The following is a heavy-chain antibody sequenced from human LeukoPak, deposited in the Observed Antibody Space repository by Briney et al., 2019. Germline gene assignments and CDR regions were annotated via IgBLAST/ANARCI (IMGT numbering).Heavy chain of an antibody. CDR3: ATVSYYYDSSGYQGYFQH. J-gene: IGHJ1*01. CDR1: EYTLTELS. CDR2: FDPEDGET. D-gene: IGHD3-22*01. V-gene: IGHV1-24*01. Sequence: ASVKVSCKVSEYTLTELSMHWVRQAPGRGLEWMGGFDPEDGETIYAQKFQGRVTMTEDTSTDTAYMELSILRSEDTAMYYCATVSYYYDSSGYQGYFQHWGQGTLVTVSS.